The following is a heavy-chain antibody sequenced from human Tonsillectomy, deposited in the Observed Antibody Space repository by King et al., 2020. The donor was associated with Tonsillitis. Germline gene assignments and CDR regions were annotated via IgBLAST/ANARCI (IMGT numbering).Heavy chain of an antibody. D-gene: IGHD1-26*01. Sequence: GGALRLAGAASGFTFSSYAMSWVRQAPGKGLEWVSAISGSGGSTYYADSVKGRFTISRDNSKNTLYLQMNSLRAEDTAVYYCAKDRVVGTTWIFFDYWGQGTLVTVSS. CDR3: AKDRVVGTTWIFFDY. V-gene: IGHV3-23*01. CDR1: GFTFSSYA. J-gene: IGHJ4*02. CDR2: ISGSGGST.